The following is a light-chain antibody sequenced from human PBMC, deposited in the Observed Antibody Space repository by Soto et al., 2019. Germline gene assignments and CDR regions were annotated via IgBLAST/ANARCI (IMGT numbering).Light chain of an antibody. J-gene: IGLJ2*01. V-gene: IGLV1-44*01. CDR1: XXXXRSNT. Sequence: QSVLTQPPSASGTPGQRXTXXXXXXXXXXRSNTVNWYQHLPGTAPKLLIYSNNQRPSGVPDRFSGSKSGTSASLAISGLQSEDEADYYCAAWDDSLNGLVVFGGGTKLTVL. CDR2: SNN. CDR3: AAWDDSLNGLVV.